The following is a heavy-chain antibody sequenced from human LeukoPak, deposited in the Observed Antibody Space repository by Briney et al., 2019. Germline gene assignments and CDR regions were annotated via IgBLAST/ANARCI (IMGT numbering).Heavy chain of an antibody. Sequence: SETLSPTCTVSGGSISSYYYSWIRQPAGKGLEWIGRINTSGSTNYNPSLKSRVTISADKSKKQFSLRLTSVTAADTAVYYCAREGSGSYLGYYYYMEVWGTGTTVTVSS. CDR1: GGSISSYY. D-gene: IGHD3-10*01. CDR3: AREGSGSYLGYYYYMEV. V-gene: IGHV4-4*07. CDR2: INTSGST. J-gene: IGHJ6*03.